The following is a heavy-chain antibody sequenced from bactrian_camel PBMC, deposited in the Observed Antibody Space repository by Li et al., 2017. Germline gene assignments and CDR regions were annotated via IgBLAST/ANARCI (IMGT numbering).Heavy chain of an antibody. CDR3: AAARGGGEVVFTGVGEFRCDFAY. Sequence: HVQLVESGGGSVQAGGSLRLSCAASGYTSSSYCKGWFRQAPVREREVVATIGGGLTYYADSVKGRCTISRDNAENTMYLQMNGLKPEDTAMYYCAAARGGGEVVFTGVGEFRCDFAYWGQGTQVTVS. CDR1: GYTSSSYC. V-gene: IGHV3-3*01. D-gene: IGHD7*01. CDR2: IGGGLT. J-gene: IGHJ6*01.